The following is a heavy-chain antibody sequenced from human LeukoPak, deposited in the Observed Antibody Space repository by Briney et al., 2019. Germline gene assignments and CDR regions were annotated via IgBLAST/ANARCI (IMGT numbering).Heavy chain of an antibody. D-gene: IGHD3-10*02. V-gene: IGHV3-74*01. CDR1: GFTFSSYW. CDR3: AELGITMIGGV. Sequence: KLGGSLRLSCAASGFTFSSYWMHWVRQAPGKGLVWVSRINSDGSSTSYADSVKGRFTISRDNVKNSLYLQMNSLRAEDTAVYYCAELGITMIGGVWGKGTTVTISS. CDR2: INSDGSST. J-gene: IGHJ6*04.